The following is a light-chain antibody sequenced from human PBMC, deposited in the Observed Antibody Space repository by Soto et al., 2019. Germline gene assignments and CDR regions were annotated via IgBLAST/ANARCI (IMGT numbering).Light chain of an antibody. CDR2: FNS. J-gene: IGLJ3*02. V-gene: IGLV1-40*01. CDR1: SSNIGAGYD. CDR3: QSYDASLSGWV. Sequence: QAVVTQPPSVSGAPGQRVTISCTGSSSNIGAGYDVHWYQQLPGTAPKLLIYFNSNRPSGVPDRFSGSKSGTSASLAITGLQAEDEADYYCQSYDASLSGWVFGGGTKLTVL.